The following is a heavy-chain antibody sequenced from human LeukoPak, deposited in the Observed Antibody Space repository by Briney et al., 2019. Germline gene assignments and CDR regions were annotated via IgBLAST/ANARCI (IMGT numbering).Heavy chain of an antibody. V-gene: IGHV3-74*01. Sequence: GGSLRLSCAASGFSFSSYWVHWVRQPPGKGLVRVSRIKLDVSSTNYADSVKGRFTISRDNAKNTLYLQMNSLRAEDTAIYYCARGGSPQEALGDAFDIWGQGTMVTVSS. CDR2: IKLDVSST. CDR1: GFSFSSYW. CDR3: ARGGSPQEALGDAFDI. J-gene: IGHJ3*02. D-gene: IGHD1-26*01.